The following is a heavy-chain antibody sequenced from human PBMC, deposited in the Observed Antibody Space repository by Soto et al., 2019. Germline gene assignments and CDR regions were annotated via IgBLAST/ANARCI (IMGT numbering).Heavy chain of an antibody. D-gene: IGHD3-10*01. CDR2: IYYSGST. CDR1: GGSISSSSYY. Sequence: QLQLQESGPGLVKPSETLSLTCTVSGGSISSSSYYWGWIRQPPGKGLEWIGSIYYSGSTYYNPSLKSRVTISVDTSKNQFSLTLSSVTAADTAVYYCARRGSGSYHDYWGQGTLVTVSS. V-gene: IGHV4-39*01. CDR3: ARRGSGSYHDY. J-gene: IGHJ4*02.